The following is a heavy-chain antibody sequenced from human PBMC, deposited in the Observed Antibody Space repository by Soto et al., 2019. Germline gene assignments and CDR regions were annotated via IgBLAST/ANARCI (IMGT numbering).Heavy chain of an antibody. V-gene: IGHV3-64*01. CDR3: ARDLGYGLFDY. CDR1: GFTFSSYA. D-gene: IGHD5-18*01. J-gene: IGHJ4*02. Sequence: PGGSLRLSCAASGFTFSSYAMHWVRQAPGKGLEYVSVITSSGGNTDYASSVKGRFTISRDNSKNTLYLQMNSLRDEDTAVYYCARDLGYGLFDYWGQGTLVTVSS. CDR2: ITSSGGNT.